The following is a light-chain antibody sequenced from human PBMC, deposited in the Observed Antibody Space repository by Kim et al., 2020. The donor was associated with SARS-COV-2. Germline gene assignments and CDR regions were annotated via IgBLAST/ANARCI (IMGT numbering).Light chain of an antibody. CDR2: LGS. CDR3: MQALQTHPYS. Sequence: DIVMTQSPLSLPVTPGEPASISCRSSQSLLQSNGYNYLDWYLQKPGQSPQLLIYLGSNRASGVSDRFSGRGSGTDFTLKISRVEAEDVGVYYCMQALQTHPYSFGQGTKLEI. V-gene: IGKV2-28*01. CDR1: QSLLQSNGYNY. J-gene: IGKJ2*03.